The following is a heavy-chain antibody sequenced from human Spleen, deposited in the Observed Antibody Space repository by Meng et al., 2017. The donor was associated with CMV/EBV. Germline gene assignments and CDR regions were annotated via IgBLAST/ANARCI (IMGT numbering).Heavy chain of an antibody. CDR2: ISGSGGST. CDR1: GFTFSSYA. Sequence: CAASGFTFSSYAMSWVRQAPGKGLEWVSAISGSGGSTYYADSVKGRFTISRDNSKNTLYLQMNSLRAEDTAVYYCAKDRADHPYYFDYWGQGTLVTVSS. V-gene: IGHV3-23*01. J-gene: IGHJ4*02. CDR3: AKDRADHPYYFDY.